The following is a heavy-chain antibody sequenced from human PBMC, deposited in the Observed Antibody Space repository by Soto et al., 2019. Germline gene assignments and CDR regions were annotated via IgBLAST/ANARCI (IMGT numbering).Heavy chain of an antibody. CDR2: IYRGGST. V-gene: IGHV3-53*01. J-gene: IGHJ4*02. Sequence: EVQLVESGGGLIQPGGSLRLSCAASGFTVSNNYMSWVRQAPGKGLEWVSLIYRGGSTYYADSVKGRFTISRDNSKHTLYLQMNSLRAEDTAVYYCARGLGNGDYGDPGDYWGQGTLVTVSS. D-gene: IGHD4-17*01. CDR3: ARGLGNGDYGDPGDY. CDR1: GFTVSNNY.